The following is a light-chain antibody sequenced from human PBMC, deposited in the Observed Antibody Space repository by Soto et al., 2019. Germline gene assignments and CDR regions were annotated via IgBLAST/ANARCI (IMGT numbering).Light chain of an antibody. Sequence: QSVLTQPPSASGSPGQSVTISCTGTSNDVGFYNYVSWYQQHPGKAPKLVIYEVTKRPSGVSDRFSGSKSGNTASLTVSGLQAEDEADYYCSSYTSSSPVFGGGTKLTVL. V-gene: IGLV2-8*01. CDR2: EVT. CDR3: SSYTSSSPV. J-gene: IGLJ2*01. CDR1: SNDVGFYNY.